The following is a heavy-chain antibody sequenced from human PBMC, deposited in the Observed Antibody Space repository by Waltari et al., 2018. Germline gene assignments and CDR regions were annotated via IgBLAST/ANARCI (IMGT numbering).Heavy chain of an antibody. J-gene: IGHJ3*02. D-gene: IGHD5-12*01. CDR1: GYSISSGYY. V-gene: IGHV4-38-2*01. CDR3: ASIVATIRDAFDI. CDR2: IYQTGRT. Sequence: QVQLQESGPGLVKPSETLSLTCAVSGYSISSGYYWGWIRQPPGKGLEWIGSIYQTGRTYYTPSLKSRVTISVDTSKNQFSLKLSSVTAADTAVYYCASIVATIRDAFDIWGQGTMVTVSS.